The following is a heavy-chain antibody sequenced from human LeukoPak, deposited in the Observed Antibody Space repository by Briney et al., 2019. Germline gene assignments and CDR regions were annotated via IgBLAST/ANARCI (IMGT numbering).Heavy chain of an antibody. CDR1: GFTFSSYW. Sequence: GSLRLSCTASGFTFSSYWMNWVRQAPGKGLEWVANIKQDGSEKYYVGSVKGRFTISRDNAKKSLYLQMNSLRAEDTAVYYCARETEMANLDYWGQGTLVTVSS. V-gene: IGHV3-7*04. CDR2: IKQDGSEK. CDR3: ARETEMANLDY. J-gene: IGHJ4*02. D-gene: IGHD5-24*01.